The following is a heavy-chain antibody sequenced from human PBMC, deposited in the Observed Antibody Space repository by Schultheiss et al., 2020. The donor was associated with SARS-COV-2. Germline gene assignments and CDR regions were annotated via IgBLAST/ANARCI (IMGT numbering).Heavy chain of an antibody. CDR1: GFTFDDYA. D-gene: IGHD4-17*01. J-gene: IGHJ6*02. Sequence: GGSLRLSCAASGFTFDDYAMHWVRQAPGKGLEWVSGISWNSGSIGYADSVKGRFTISRDNSKNSLYLQMNSLRAEDTAVYYCASLDDYGDQAYYYYGMDVWGQGTTVTVSS. V-gene: IGHV3-9*01. CDR3: ASLDDYGDQAYYYYGMDV. CDR2: ISWNSGSI.